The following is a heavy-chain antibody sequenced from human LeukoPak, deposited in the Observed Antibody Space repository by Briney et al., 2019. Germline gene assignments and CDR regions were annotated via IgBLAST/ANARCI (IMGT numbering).Heavy chain of an antibody. CDR1: GFTFSGYW. CDR2: IDNDGHGI. D-gene: IGHD3-3*01. J-gene: IGHJ4*02. V-gene: IGHV3-74*03. CDR3: ARDVAIFGVIDY. Sequence: PGGSLRLSCAASGFTFSGYWMHWVRQGPEKGLELVSRIDNDGHGILYADSVKGRFTTSRDNAKNTLYLQMNSLRAEDTAVYYCARDVAIFGVIDYWGQGTLVTVSS.